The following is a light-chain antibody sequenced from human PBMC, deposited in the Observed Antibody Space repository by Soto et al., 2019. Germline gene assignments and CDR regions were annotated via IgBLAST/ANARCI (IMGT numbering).Light chain of an antibody. CDR2: EVS. V-gene: IGLV2-14*01. J-gene: IGLJ1*01. CDR3: CSYAGRSSSSYV. CDR1: SSDVGGYNY. Sequence: QSVLTQPASVSGSPGQSITISCTGTSSDVGGYNYVSWYQQHPGKAPKLMIYEVSNRPSGVSNRFSGSKSGNTASLTISGLQGEDEADYYCCSYAGRSSSSYVFGTGTKVTVL.